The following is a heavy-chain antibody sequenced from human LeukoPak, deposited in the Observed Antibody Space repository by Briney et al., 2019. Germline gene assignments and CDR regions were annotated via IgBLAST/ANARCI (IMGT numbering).Heavy chain of an antibody. CDR2: IYYSGST. CDR1: GGSISSSSYY. CDR3: ASFYYYDSSGYIFDY. D-gene: IGHD3-22*01. V-gene: IGHV4-39*01. Sequence: SETLSLTCTVSGGSISSSSYYWGWIRQPPGKGLEWIGSIYYSGSTYYNPSLKSRVTISVDTSKNQFSLKLSSVTAADTAVYYXASFYYYDSSGYIFDYWGQGTLVTVSS. J-gene: IGHJ4*02.